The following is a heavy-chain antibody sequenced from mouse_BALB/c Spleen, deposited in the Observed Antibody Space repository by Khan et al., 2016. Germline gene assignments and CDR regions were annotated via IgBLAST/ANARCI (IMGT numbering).Heavy chain of an antibody. CDR1: GYTFTSYW. D-gene: IGHD2-1*01. CDR3: TGGNYDWFAY. CDR2: IYPGNSDT. J-gene: IGHJ3*01. Sequence: VQLQQSGTVLARPGASVKMSCKASGYTFTSYWMHWVKQRPGQGLEWIGAIYPGNSDTSYNQKFKGKAKLTAVTSTSTAYMELSSLTNEYSAVYYCTGGNYDWFAYWGQGTLVTVSA. V-gene: IGHV1-5*01.